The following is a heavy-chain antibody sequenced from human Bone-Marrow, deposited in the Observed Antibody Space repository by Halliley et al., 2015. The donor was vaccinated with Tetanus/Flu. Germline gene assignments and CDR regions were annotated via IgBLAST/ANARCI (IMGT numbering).Heavy chain of an antibody. Sequence: RTYYRSRWYYDYAASVKSRITINPDTSKNQFSLQLNSVTPEDTAVYYCARDPNSSGWFGLDYWGQGTLVTVSS. V-gene: IGHV6-1*01. CDR3: ARDPNSSGWFGLDY. D-gene: IGHD6-19*01. J-gene: IGHJ4*03. CDR2: TYYRSRWYY.